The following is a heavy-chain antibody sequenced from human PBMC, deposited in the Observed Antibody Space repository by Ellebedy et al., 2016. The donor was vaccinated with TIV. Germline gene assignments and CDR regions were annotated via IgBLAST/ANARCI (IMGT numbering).Heavy chain of an antibody. CDR1: GFTFSDYY. D-gene: IGHD2-2*02. CDR3: AKEPLALCTSCYTLHYYMDV. J-gene: IGHJ6*03. CDR2: ISSSGSTI. V-gene: IGHV3-11*01. Sequence: GGSLRLSXAASGFTFSDYYMSWIRQAPGKGLEWVSYISSSGSTIYYADSVKGRFTISRDNAKNSLYLQMNSLGAEDTAVYYCAKEPLALCTSCYTLHYYMDVWGKGTTVTVSS.